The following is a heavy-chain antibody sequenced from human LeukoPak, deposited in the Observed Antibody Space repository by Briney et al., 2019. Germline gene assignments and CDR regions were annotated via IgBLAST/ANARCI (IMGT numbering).Heavy chain of an antibody. CDR2: FDPEDGET. CDR1: GYSFISNG. V-gene: IGHV1-24*01. J-gene: IGHJ4*02. Sequence: ASVKVSCKASGYSFISNGINWVRQAPGQGLEWMGGFDPEDGETIYAQKFQGRVTMTEDTSTDTAYMELSSLRSEDTAVYYCATGYDYVWGSYRYQNPFDYWGQGTLVTVSS. D-gene: IGHD3-16*02. CDR3: ATGYDYVWGSYRYQNPFDY.